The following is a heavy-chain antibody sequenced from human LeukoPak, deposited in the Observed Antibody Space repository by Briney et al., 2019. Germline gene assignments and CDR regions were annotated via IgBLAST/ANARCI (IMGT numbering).Heavy chain of an antibody. J-gene: IGHJ4*02. Sequence: PGGSLRLSCAASGFTFGDYTMHWFRQPPGRGLQWVSLITGDGGTTSYAGSVKGRFTISRDNSKNSLYLHMNSLRAEDTAVYYCARDFGGLPFDYWGQGTLVTVSS. D-gene: IGHD3-10*01. CDR1: GFTFGDYT. CDR3: ARDFGGLPFDY. CDR2: ITGDGGTT. V-gene: IGHV3-43*02.